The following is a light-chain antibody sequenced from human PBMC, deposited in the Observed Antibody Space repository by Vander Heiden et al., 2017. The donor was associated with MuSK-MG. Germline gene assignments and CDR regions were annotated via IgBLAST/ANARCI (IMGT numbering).Light chain of an antibody. J-gene: IGLJ2*01. V-gene: IGLV2-14*01. CDR3: SSYTTSSTLEGV. CDR1: SSDVGGYNY. Sequence: QSALTKHASVSGSPGQSITISCTGTSSDVGGYNYVALYQQHPGKAPKLMIYDVSNRPSGVSNRFSCSKSGNTASLTISGLQAEDEADYYCSSYTTSSTLEGVFGGGTKLTVL. CDR2: DVS.